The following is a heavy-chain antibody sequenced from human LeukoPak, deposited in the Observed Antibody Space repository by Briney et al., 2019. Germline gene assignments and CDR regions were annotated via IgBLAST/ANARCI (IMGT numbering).Heavy chain of an antibody. CDR1: GFTFNYFW. D-gene: IGHD1-26*01. CDR3: ATVGEY. CDR2: INNDGTAT. Sequence: GGSLRLSCAASGFTFNYFWMHWVRQVPGKGPVWVSGINNDGTATYYADSVKGRFTISRDNAKNTVYLQMNGLRAEDTSVYFCATVGEYWGQGALVTVSS. V-gene: IGHV3-74*01. J-gene: IGHJ4*02.